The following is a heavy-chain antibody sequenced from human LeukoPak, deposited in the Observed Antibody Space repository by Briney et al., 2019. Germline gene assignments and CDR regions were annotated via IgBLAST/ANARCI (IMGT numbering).Heavy chain of an antibody. D-gene: IGHD3-10*01. CDR3: AKGYYGSGSYGWFDY. V-gene: IGHV3-48*04. CDR2: ISSSGRTK. CDR1: GFPFSSYG. Sequence: GGSLRLSCAASGFPFSSYGMHWVRQAPGKGLEWVSYISSSGRTKYYADSVKGRFTISRDNAKNTLFLHMNSLRAEDTAVYSCAKGYYGSGSYGWFDYWGQGTLVTVSS. J-gene: IGHJ4*02.